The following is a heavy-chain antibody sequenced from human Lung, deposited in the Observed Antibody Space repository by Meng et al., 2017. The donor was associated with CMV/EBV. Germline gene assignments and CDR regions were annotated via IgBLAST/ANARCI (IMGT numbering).Heavy chain of an antibody. CDR3: ATDQQYRNSIY. D-gene: IGHD6-6*01. Sequence: LXCTVSGASISSSSYYWDWIRQPPGKGLEWIGSIYYSGSTNYNPSLKSRVTISIDTSKNQFSLKLSSVTAADTAVYYCATDQQYRNSIYWGQGPLVTVSS. J-gene: IGHJ4*02. CDR1: GASISSSSYY. CDR2: IYYSGST. V-gene: IGHV4-39*07.